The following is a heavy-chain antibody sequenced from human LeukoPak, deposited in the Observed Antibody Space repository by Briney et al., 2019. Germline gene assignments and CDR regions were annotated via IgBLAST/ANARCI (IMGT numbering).Heavy chain of an antibody. D-gene: IGHD6-19*01. CDR2: IYYSEST. CDR1: GGSISSGDYY. J-gene: IGHJ4*02. Sequence: PSETLSLTCTVSGGSISSGDYYWSWLRQPPGKGLEWIGYIYYSESTYYNPSLKSRVTISVDTSKNQFSLKLSSVTAADTAVYYCASMGQWLVRGPPFDYWGQGTLVTVSS. V-gene: IGHV4-30-4*08. CDR3: ASMGQWLVRGPPFDY.